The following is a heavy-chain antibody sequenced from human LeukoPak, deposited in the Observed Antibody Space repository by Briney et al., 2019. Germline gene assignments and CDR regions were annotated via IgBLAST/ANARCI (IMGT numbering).Heavy chain of an antibody. J-gene: IGHJ2*01. D-gene: IGHD2-15*01. Sequence: PSETLSLTCTVSGGSISSTSSFWGWLRHPPGKGLEWIGNIYYSGSTYYNPSLQSRVTISVDTSKNQFSLKLSSVAAADTAVYYCVRRFVAVVAATPHWYFDLWGRGTLVTVSS. CDR3: VRRFVAVVAATPHWYFDL. V-gene: IGHV4-39*01. CDR1: GGSISSTSSF. CDR2: IYYSGST.